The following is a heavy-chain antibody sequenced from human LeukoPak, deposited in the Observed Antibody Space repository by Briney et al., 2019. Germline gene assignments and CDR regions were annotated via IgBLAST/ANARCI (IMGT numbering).Heavy chain of an antibody. CDR3: AVGYSSGWTFDY. Sequence: GGSLRLSCAASGFTFSSYEMNWVRQAPGKGLEWLSYISSSGSTIYYADSVKGRFTNSRDNAKNSLYLQMNSLRAEDTAVYYCAVGYSSGWTFDYWGQGTLVTVSS. D-gene: IGHD6-19*01. J-gene: IGHJ4*02. V-gene: IGHV3-48*03. CDR1: GFTFSSYE. CDR2: ISSSGSTI.